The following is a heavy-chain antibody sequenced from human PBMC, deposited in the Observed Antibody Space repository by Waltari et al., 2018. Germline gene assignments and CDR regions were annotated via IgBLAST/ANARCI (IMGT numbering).Heavy chain of an antibody. J-gene: IGHJ5*02. CDR3: ARTKRITMVQGVIIWFDP. Sequence: QMQLQESGPGLVKPSETLSLTCTVSGGSISSHYWSWIRQPPGKGLEWIGYIYYSGSTNYNPSLKSRVTISVDTSKNQFSLKLSSVTAADTAVYYCARTKRITMVQGVIIWFDPWGQGTLVTVSS. D-gene: IGHD3-10*01. V-gene: IGHV4-59*11. CDR2: IYYSGST. CDR1: GGSISSHY.